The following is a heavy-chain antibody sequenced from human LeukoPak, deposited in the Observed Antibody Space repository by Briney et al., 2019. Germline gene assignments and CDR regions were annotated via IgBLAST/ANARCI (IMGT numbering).Heavy chain of an antibody. V-gene: IGHV3-66*01. Sequence: PGGSLRLSCAASGFTVSSNYMSWVRQAPGKGLEWVSVIYSGGSTYYADSVKGRFTISRDNSKNTLYLQMNSLRAEDTAVYYCAGDTGHYYYGMDVWGQGTTVTVSS. D-gene: IGHD3-10*01. CDR3: AGDTGHYYYGMDV. CDR2: IYSGGST. J-gene: IGHJ6*02. CDR1: GFTVSSNY.